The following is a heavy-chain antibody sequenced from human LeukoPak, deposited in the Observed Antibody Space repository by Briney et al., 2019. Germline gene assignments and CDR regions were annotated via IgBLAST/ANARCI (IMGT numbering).Heavy chain of an antibody. V-gene: IGHV3-23*01. J-gene: IGHJ4*02. CDR2: ISGSGGST. D-gene: IGHD6-19*01. CDR3: AKDLYSSGWYLRGPDY. CDR1: GFTFSSYA. Sequence: GGSLRLSYAAPGFTFSSYAMSWVRQAPGKGLEWVSAISGSGGSTYYADSVKGRFTISRDNSKNTLYLQMNSLRAEDTAVYYCAKDLYSSGWYLRGPDYWGQGTLVTVSS.